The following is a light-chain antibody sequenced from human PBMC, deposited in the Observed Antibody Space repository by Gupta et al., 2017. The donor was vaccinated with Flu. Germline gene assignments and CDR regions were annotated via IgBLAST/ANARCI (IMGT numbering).Light chain of an antibody. CDR3: QQCDSAPVT. V-gene: IGKV1-39*01. CDR1: QGISSH. Sequence: PSSLSASVGDRVTITCLASQGISSHLDWYQQKPGKVPKLLIYAASSLQSGVPSRFSGSGSGTDFTLTISRLQPEDVATYYCQQCDSAPVTFGPGTKVEIK. CDR2: AAS. J-gene: IGKJ4*01.